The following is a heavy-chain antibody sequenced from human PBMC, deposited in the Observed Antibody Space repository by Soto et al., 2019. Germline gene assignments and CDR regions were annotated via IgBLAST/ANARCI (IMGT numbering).Heavy chain of an antibody. CDR2: IYYSGTT. Sequence: QVQLQESGPGLVKPSETLSLNCTVSGDSIDTSRYYWGWIRQPPGKGLEWIGSIYYSGTTYYNPSLKGRVTISADTSKNQFSLKLTSVTAADTAFYYCARLKGAFLITTYNWFDPWGQGTLVAVSS. D-gene: IGHD3-22*01. J-gene: IGHJ5*02. CDR3: ARLKGAFLITTYNWFDP. CDR1: GDSIDTSRYY. V-gene: IGHV4-39*01.